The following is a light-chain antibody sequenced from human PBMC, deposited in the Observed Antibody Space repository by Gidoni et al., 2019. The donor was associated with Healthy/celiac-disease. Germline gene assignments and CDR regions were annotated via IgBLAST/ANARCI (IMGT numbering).Light chain of an antibody. CDR1: QDIRSD. Sequence: AIQMTQSPSSLSASVGDRVTITCRASQDIRSDLGWYQQKPGKAPLLLIYAASTLKSGVPSRFSGSGSGTDFTLTISSLQPEDFATYYCLQDYNYPRTFGQGTKVDIK. V-gene: IGKV1-6*01. J-gene: IGKJ1*01. CDR3: LQDYNYPRT. CDR2: AAS.